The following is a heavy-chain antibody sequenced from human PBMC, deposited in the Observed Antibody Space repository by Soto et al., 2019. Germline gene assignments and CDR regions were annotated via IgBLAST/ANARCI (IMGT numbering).Heavy chain of an antibody. J-gene: IGHJ4*02. CDR2: IYYDGSNK. CDR1: GFAFSAYG. D-gene: IGHD4-17*01. V-gene: IGHV3-33*01. Sequence: QVHLVESGGGVGQPGRSLRLSCAASGFAFSAYGMHWVRQAPGKGLEWVAMIYYDGSNKYYADSVKGRFTISRDNSKNTLYLQTSSLRAEDTALYYCARVGGTVTSDYWGQGTLVTVSS. CDR3: ARVGGTVTSDY.